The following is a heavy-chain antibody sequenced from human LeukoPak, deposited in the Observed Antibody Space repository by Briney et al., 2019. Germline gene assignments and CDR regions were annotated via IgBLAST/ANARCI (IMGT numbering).Heavy chain of an antibody. Sequence: GESLKISCKGSGYSFTTYWIXXXRQMPXXXXXXXXXXXXGDSDIRYSPSFQXXVTISADKSISTAYLQWSSLKASDTAMYYCARRGYCSGGSCFSAAFDIWGQGTMVTVSS. V-gene: IGHV5-51*01. CDR2: XXXGDSDI. D-gene: IGHD2-15*01. CDR3: ARRGYCSGGSCFSAAFDI. CDR1: GYSFTTYW. J-gene: IGHJ3*02.